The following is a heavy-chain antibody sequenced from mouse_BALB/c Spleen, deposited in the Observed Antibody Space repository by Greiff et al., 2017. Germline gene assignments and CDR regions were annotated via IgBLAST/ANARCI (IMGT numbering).Heavy chain of an antibody. V-gene: IGHV5-6-5*01. Sequence: EVQLVESGGGLVKPGGSLKLSCAASGFTFSSYAMSWVRQTPEKRLEWVASISSGGSTYYPDSVKGRFTISRDNARNILYLQMSSLRSEDTAMYYCARVITTGAMDYWGQGTSVTVSS. CDR1: GFTFSSYA. J-gene: IGHJ4*01. CDR2: ISSGGST. D-gene: IGHD1-2*01. CDR3: ARVITTGAMDY.